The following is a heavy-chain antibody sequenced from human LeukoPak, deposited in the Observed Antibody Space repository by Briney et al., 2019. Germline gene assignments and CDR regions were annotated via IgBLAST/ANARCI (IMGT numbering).Heavy chain of an antibody. Sequence: GGSLRLSCAASGFTFSSYGMHWVRQAPGKGLEWVAVISYDGSNKYYADSVKGRFTISRDNSKNTLYLQMNSLRAEDTAVYSFAKSEEAFCFDYWGQGTLVTVSS. CDR2: ISYDGSNK. V-gene: IGHV3-30*18. J-gene: IGHJ4*02. CDR1: GFTFSSYG. CDR3: AKSEEAFCFDY.